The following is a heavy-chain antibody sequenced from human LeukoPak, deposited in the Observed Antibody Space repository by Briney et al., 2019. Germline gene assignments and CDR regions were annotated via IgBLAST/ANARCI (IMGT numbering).Heavy chain of an antibody. CDR1: GYTFTGYY. CDR2: INPNSGGT. CDR3: ARERGPLDAFDI. V-gene: IGHV1-2*02. J-gene: IGHJ3*02. Sequence: ASVKVSCKASGYTFTGYYMHWVRQAPGQGLEWMGWINPNSGGTNYAQKFQGRVTMTRDTSISTAYMELSRLRSDDTAVYYCARERGPLDAFDIWGQGTMVTVSS. D-gene: IGHD3-10*01.